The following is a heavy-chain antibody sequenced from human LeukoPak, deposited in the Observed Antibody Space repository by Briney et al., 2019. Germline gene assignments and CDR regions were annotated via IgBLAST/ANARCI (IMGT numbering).Heavy chain of an antibody. CDR2: LNPRSGDT. V-gene: IGHV1-2*02. J-gene: IGHJ3*02. D-gene: IGHD5-24*01. CDR3: ARDLVSTATILPPDGFDI. CDR1: GYTFTDYY. Sequence: EASVKLSCKPSGYTFTDYYVHWVRQAPGQGLEWMGWLNPRSGDTEYAQKFQGRVTMTRDPSSSAAYMDLSSLTSDDTAVYYCARDLVSTATILPPDGFDIWGQGTLITVSS.